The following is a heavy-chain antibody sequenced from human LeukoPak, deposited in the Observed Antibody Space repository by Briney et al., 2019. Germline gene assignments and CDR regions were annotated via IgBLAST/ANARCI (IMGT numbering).Heavy chain of an antibody. V-gene: IGHV4-59*03. J-gene: IGHJ4*02. CDR1: RGSMHLFY. CDR2: IYHIGYT. CDR3: ATLEHDVVGGYSHLDH. D-gene: IGHD3-9*01. Sequence: PSETLSLTCAVYRGSMHLFYWTWIRQSPGKGLEWVGNIYHIGYTEYNPSLKSRVTISIDTSNNQFSLTLTSVTAADTAVYYCATLEHDVVGGYSHLDHWGQGALVTVSS.